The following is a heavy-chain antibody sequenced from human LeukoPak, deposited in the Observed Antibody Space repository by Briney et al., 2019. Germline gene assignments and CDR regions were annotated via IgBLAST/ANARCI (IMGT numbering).Heavy chain of an antibody. Sequence: GGSLRPSCAASGFTFDSYAMGWVRRAPGRGLEWVSAISGSATGTYYADSVKGRFTISRDNSKKTLHLQMNSLRAEDTAIYYCAKSGEYSSSSAPYNYFDYWGQGTLVTVSS. V-gene: IGHV3-23*01. J-gene: IGHJ4*02. CDR1: GFTFDSYA. D-gene: IGHD6-6*01. CDR2: ISGSATGT. CDR3: AKSGEYSSSSAPYNYFDY.